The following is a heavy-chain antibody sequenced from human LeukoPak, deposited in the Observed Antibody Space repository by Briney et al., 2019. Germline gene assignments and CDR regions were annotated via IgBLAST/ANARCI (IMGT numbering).Heavy chain of an antibody. CDR1: GFIFINAW. J-gene: IGHJ4*02. CDR2: IKSKTHGGTT. Sequence: GSLRLSCAASGFIFINAWMIWVRQAPGKGLEWVGRIKSKTHGGTTDYAAPVEGRFTISRDDSKNTLYLQMNSLKTEDTAMYYCTKDKEDLGTGWYGGFDYWGQGTLVTVSS. V-gene: IGHV3-15*01. CDR3: TKDKEDLGTGWYGGFDY. D-gene: IGHD6-19*01.